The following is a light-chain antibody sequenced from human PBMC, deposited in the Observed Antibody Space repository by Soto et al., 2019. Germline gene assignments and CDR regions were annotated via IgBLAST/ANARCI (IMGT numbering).Light chain of an antibody. Sequence: EIVLTQSSGTLSLSPGERATLSCRASQSVNGNYLAWYQQKTGQAPRLLIYCASIRATGIPDRFPGSGYGTLFTFTISRMEPEDFAVYYCRQDFTSRAFGEGTKVEIK. CDR3: RQDFTSRA. CDR1: QSVNGNY. J-gene: IGKJ1*01. CDR2: CAS. V-gene: IGKV3-20*01.